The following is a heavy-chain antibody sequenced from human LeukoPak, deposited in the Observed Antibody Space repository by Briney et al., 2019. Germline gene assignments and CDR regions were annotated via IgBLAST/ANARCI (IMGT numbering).Heavy chain of an antibody. D-gene: IGHD2-15*01. J-gene: IGHJ5*02. V-gene: IGHV6-1*01. CDR3: ARDRPQSGFCSGGSCYLPFNWFDP. Sequence: SQTLSLTCAISGDSVSSNSAAWNWIRQSPSRGLEWLGRTYYRSKWYNYYAVSVKSRITINPDTSKNQFSLQLNSVTPEDTAVYYCARDRPQSGFCSGGSCYLPFNWFDPWGQGTLVTVSS. CDR1: GDSVSSNSAA. CDR2: TYYRSKWYN.